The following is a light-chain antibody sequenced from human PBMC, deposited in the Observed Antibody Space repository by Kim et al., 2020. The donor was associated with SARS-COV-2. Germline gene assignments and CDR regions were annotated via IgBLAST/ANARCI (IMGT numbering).Light chain of an antibody. J-gene: IGLJ3*02. Sequence: SVSPGQTASITCPGDNLGDKYACWYQQKPGQSSVLVIFQDTKRPSGIPERFSGSNSGNTATLTISGTQAMDEADYYCQAWDSSTAVFGGGTQLTVL. CDR1: NLGDKY. CDR2: QDT. V-gene: IGLV3-1*01. CDR3: QAWDSSTAV.